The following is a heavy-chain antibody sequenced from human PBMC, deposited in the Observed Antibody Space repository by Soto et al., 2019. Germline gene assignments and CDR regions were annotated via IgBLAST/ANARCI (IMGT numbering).Heavy chain of an antibody. V-gene: IGHV1-69*12. Sequence: QVQLVQSGAEVKKPGSSVKVSCKASGGSLSSYGISWVRQAPGQGLEWMGWIIPVFGTANYAQKFQGRGTITVDESTTIIYMDVTSLRSEHTAVYYCARGYATKIVVTTYSGMDVWGQGTTVTVSS. CDR2: IIPVFGTA. D-gene: IGHD3-16*01. J-gene: IGHJ6*02. CDR1: GGSLSSYG. CDR3: ARGYATKIVVTTYSGMDV.